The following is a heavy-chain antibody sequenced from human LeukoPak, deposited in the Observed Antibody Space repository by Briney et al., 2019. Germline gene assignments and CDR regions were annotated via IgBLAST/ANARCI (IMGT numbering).Heavy chain of an antibody. CDR1: GFTFSSYS. Sequence: GVSLRLSCAASGFTFSSYSMNWVRQAPGKGLEWVSSISSSSSYIYYADSVKGRFTISRDNAKNSLYLQMNSLRAEDTAVYYCARGGLWGTIDFEDYWGQGTLVTVSS. D-gene: IGHD3-3*01. CDR3: ARGGLWGTIDFEDY. V-gene: IGHV3-21*01. CDR2: ISSSSSYI. J-gene: IGHJ4*02.